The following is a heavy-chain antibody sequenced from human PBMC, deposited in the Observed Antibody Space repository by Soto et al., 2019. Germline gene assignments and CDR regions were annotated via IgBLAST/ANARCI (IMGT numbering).Heavy chain of an antibody. CDR3: ARASSSSSAADY. Sequence: QVQLQESGPGLVKASQTLFLICSVSGESISSGGYYWSWIRHHPGKGLEWIGYIYDSESAYYNPSLKSRVTISMDTSKNHFAMKLSSVTAADTAVYYCARASSSSSAADYWGQGTLITVSS. J-gene: IGHJ4*02. D-gene: IGHD6-6*01. CDR2: IYDSESA. V-gene: IGHV4-31*03. CDR1: GESISSGGYY.